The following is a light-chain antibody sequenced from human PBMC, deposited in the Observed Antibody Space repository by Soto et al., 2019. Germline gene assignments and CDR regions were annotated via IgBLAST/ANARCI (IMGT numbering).Light chain of an antibody. J-gene: IGKJ2*01. CDR1: QDTRNY. Sequence: DIQVTQSPPSLSSSVLDRFTITCVATQDTRNYLNWYQVKPGKAPKLLIYDGSNLEIGVPSRFGGSASGTDFTFTISDLQPEDVATHYCQQYESLPYTFGQGTKVDIK. V-gene: IGKV1-33*01. CDR3: QQYESLPYT. CDR2: DGS.